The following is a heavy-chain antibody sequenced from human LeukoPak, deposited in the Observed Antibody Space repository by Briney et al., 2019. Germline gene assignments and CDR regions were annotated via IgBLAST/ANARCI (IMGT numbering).Heavy chain of an antibody. Sequence: GGSLRLSCAASGFTFSNYNMNWVRQAPGKGLEWVSSITSSSSYIYYADSVKGRFTISRDNAKNSLYLQMDSLRVEDTAVYYCARGTRDGYIFDAFDIWGQGTMVTVSS. CDR2: ITSSSSYI. V-gene: IGHV3-21*06. CDR1: GFTFSNYN. D-gene: IGHD5-24*01. CDR3: ARGTRDGYIFDAFDI. J-gene: IGHJ3*02.